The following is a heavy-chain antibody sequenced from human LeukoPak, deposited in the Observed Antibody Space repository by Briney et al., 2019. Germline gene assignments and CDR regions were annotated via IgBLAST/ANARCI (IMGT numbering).Heavy chain of an antibody. V-gene: IGHV3-23*01. Sequence: SGGSLRLSCAASGFTFSNYAMSWVRQAPAGGLEWVSSLRGDGETFYADSVKGRFTLSRDDSRNTVYLQLNNLRVEDTAVYYRAKASWVSNVDAVLWGQGTLVTVSS. J-gene: IGHJ4*02. D-gene: IGHD1-1*01. CDR3: AKASWVSNVDAVL. CDR2: LRGDGET. CDR1: GFTFSNYA.